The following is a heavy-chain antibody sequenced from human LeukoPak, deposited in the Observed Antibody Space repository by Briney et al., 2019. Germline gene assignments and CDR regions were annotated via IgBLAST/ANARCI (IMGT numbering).Heavy chain of an antibody. D-gene: IGHD3-10*01. Sequence: GGSLRLSCAASGFTFSSYSMNWVRQAPGKGLEWVSYISSSGSSIYYADSVKGRFTISRDDAMNSLYLQMNNLRAEDTAVYYCARVLDTSGSYPFGYWGQGTLVTVSS. J-gene: IGHJ4*02. CDR3: ARVLDTSGSYPFGY. CDR1: GFTFSSYS. CDR2: ISSSGSSI. V-gene: IGHV3-48*01.